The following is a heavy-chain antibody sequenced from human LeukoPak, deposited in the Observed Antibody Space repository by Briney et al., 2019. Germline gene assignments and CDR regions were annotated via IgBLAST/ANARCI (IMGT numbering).Heavy chain of an antibody. J-gene: IGHJ4*02. Sequence: PGGSLRLSCAASGFTFSSCGMHWVRQAPGKGLEWVAVISYDGSNKYYADSVKGRFTISRDNSKNTLYLQMNSLRAEDTAVHYCAKVGTYYDFWSGYSYFDYWGQGTLVTVSS. CDR3: AKVGTYYDFWSGYSYFDY. CDR2: ISYDGSNK. CDR1: GFTFSSCG. V-gene: IGHV3-30*18. D-gene: IGHD3-3*01.